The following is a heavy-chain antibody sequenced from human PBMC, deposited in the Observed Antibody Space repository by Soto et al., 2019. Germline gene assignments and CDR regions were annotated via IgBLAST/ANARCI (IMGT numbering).Heavy chain of an antibody. V-gene: IGHV3-23*01. J-gene: IGHJ3*02. CDR2: ISGSGGST. CDR1: GFTFSSYA. CDR3: AKEVYYDSSGMGAFDI. Sequence: GGSLRLSCAASGFTFSSYAMSWVRQAPGRGLEWVSAISGSGGSTYYADSVKGRFTISRDNSKNTLYLQMNSLRAEDTAVYYCAKEVYYDSSGMGAFDIWGQGTMVTVSS. D-gene: IGHD3-22*01.